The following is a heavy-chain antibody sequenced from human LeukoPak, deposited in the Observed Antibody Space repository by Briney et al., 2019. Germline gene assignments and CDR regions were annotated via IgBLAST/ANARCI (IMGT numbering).Heavy chain of an antibody. CDR2: IKSKPDGGTT. J-gene: IGHJ5*02. CDR1: GFTFSNAW. D-gene: IGHD2-21*02. Sequence: GGSLRLSCAASGFTFSNAWMSWVRQAPGKGLEWVGHIKSKPDGGTTDYAAPVKGRFTISRDDSKNTLYLQMNTLKTEDTAVYYCSTEGLAYCDGDCYSWGQGALVTVSS. V-gene: IGHV3-15*01. CDR3: STEGLAYCDGDCYS.